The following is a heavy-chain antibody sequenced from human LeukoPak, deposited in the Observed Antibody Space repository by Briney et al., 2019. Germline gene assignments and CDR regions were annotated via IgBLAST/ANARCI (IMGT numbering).Heavy chain of an antibody. J-gene: IGHJ4*02. CDR3: ARKDYFDY. CDR2: ISYSGST. CDR1: GVSISSYY. V-gene: IGHV4-59*01. Sequence: PSETLSLTCTVSGVSISSYYWSWIRQPPGKGLEWIGYISYSGSTNYNPSLKSRVTISVDTSKNQFSLHPSSVTAADTAVYYCARKDYFDYWGQGTLVTVSS.